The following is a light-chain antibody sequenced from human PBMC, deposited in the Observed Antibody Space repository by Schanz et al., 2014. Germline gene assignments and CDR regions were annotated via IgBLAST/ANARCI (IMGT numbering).Light chain of an antibody. CDR2: GAS. CDR3: QQYGSSPRGSLT. J-gene: IGKJ4*01. Sequence: EIVLTQSPGTLSLSSGEGATLSCRASQSLSSSYLAWYQQKPGQAPRLLIYGASNRATGIPDRFSGSGSGTDFTLTISRLEPEDFAVYYCQQYGSSPRGSLTFGGGTKVEIK. CDR1: QSLSSSY. V-gene: IGKV3-20*01.